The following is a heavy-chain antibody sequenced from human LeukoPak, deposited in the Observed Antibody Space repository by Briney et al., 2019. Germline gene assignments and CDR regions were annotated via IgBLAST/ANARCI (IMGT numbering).Heavy chain of an antibody. V-gene: IGHV3-30-3*01. CDR2: ISYEGSKK. Sequence: GGSLRLSCAASGFTLRSYAIHGVREPPGKGLEGVAVISYEGSKKYYAESVKGRFTISRDNSKHTLYLQMDSFGSHGHGVYYCARLNLPQLVRGAFDYWGQGTLVTVSS. CDR1: GFTLRSYA. D-gene: IGHD6-13*01. CDR3: ARLNLPQLVRGAFDY. J-gene: IGHJ4*02.